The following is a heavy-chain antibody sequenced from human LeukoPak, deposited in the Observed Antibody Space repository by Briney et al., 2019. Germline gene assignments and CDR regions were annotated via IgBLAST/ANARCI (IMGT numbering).Heavy chain of an antibody. CDR2: INPSGGST. D-gene: IGHD3-9*01. Sequence: ASVKVSCKASGYTFTSYYMHWVRQAPGQGLEWMGIINPSGGSTSYAQKFQGRVTMTRDTSTSTVYMELSSLRSEDTAVYYCARSAVLRYFDWLFGYWGQGTLVTVSP. CDR3: ARSAVLRYFDWLFGY. V-gene: IGHV1-46*01. CDR1: GYTFTSYY. J-gene: IGHJ4*02.